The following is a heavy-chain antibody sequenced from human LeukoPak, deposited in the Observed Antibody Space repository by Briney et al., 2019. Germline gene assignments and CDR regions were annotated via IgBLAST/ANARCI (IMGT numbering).Heavy chain of an antibody. Sequence: GGSLRLSCAASGFTVSSNYMSWVRQAPGKGLEWVSAISGSGGSTYYADSVKGRFTISRDNSKNTLYLQMNSLRAEDTAVYYCAKGLMYCGGDCYPTNDAFDIWGQGTMVTVSS. CDR3: AKGLMYCGGDCYPTNDAFDI. V-gene: IGHV3-23*01. J-gene: IGHJ3*02. CDR1: GFTVSSNY. D-gene: IGHD2-21*02. CDR2: ISGSGGST.